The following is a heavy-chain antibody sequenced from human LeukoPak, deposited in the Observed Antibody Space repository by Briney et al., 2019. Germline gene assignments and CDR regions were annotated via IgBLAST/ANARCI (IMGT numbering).Heavy chain of an antibody. CDR1: GFTFSSFG. CDR3: AKKGYYDGSGYYMYYFDH. V-gene: IGHV3-23*01. Sequence: GGSLRLSCAASGFTFSSFGMHWVRQAPGKGLEWVSAISGSGGTAYYADSVKGRFTISRDNSKNTLYLQMNSLRAEDTAVYYCAKKGYYDGSGYYMYYFDHWGQGTLVTVSS. D-gene: IGHD3-22*01. CDR2: ISGSGGTA. J-gene: IGHJ4*02.